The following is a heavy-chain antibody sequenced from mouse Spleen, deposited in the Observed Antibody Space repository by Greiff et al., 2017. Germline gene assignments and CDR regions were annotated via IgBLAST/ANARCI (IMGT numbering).Heavy chain of an antibody. CDR2: ISNGGGST. CDR1: GFTFSDYY. Sequence: EVMLVESGGGLVQPGGSLKLSCAASGFTFSDYYMYWVRQTPEKRLEWVAYISNGGGSTYYPDTVKGRFTISRDNAKNTLYLQMSRLKSEDTAMYYCARQGGYYYGSSFSFAYWGQGTLVTVSA. V-gene: IGHV5-12*01. D-gene: IGHD1-1*01. J-gene: IGHJ3*01. CDR3: ARQGGYYYGSSFSFAY.